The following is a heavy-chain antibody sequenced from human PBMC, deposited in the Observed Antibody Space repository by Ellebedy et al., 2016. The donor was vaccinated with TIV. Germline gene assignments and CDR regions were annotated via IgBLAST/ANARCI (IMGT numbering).Heavy chain of an antibody. CDR3: ARVRQDYHYYYYFYMDV. V-gene: IGHV3-11*01. Sequence: GGSLRLSCAASGFTFSNYCMSWIRQAPGKGLEWVSYISSSGTTMYYPDSVEGRFTISRDSAKNSLYLQMNSLRAEDTAVYYCARVRQDYHYYYYFYMDVWGKGTTVTVSS. CDR1: GFTFSNYC. CDR2: ISSSGTTM. J-gene: IGHJ6*03. D-gene: IGHD4-11*01.